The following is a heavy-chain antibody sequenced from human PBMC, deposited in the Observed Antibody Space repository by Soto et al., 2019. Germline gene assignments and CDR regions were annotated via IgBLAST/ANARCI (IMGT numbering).Heavy chain of an antibody. V-gene: IGHV3-7*01. J-gene: IGHJ3*02. D-gene: IGHD4-17*01. CDR1: GFTFSRSW. CDR3: AMPNDYARALGI. CDR2: IKEDGSEK. Sequence: EVQLVESGGGLVQPGGSLRLSCAASGFTFSRSWMNWVRQAAGKGLEWVANIKEDGSEKDYVDSVKGRFTISRDNAKNSLSLQMNCLRAEDTAVYYCAMPNDYARALGIWGQGTMVTVSS.